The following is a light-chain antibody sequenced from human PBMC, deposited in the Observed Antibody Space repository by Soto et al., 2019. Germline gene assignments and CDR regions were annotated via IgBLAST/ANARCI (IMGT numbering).Light chain of an antibody. V-gene: IGKV1-27*01. J-gene: IGKJ1*01. Sequence: DIQMTQSPSSLSASVGDRVTITCRASQGITNYLAWYQQKTGKVPKLLIYAASTLQSAGPSRFSGSGSGTDFTLTISSLQHEDVATYYCQKYNGAPLTFGQGTKVEIK. CDR1: QGITNY. CDR2: AAS. CDR3: QKYNGAPLT.